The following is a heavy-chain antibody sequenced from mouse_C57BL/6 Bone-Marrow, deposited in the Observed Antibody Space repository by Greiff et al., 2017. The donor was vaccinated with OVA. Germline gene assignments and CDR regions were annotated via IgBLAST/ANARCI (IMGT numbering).Heavy chain of an antibody. CDR3: VRHAAGYYGSSFDY. CDR1: GFSFNTYA. J-gene: IGHJ2*01. D-gene: IGHD1-1*01. Sequence: EVQVVESGGGLVQPKGSLKLSCAASGFSFNTYAMNWVRQAPGKGLEWVARIRSKSNNYATYYADSVKDRFTISRDDSESMLYLQMNNLKTEDTAMYYCVRHAAGYYGSSFDYWGQGTTLTVSS. CDR2: IRSKSNNYAT. V-gene: IGHV10-1*01.